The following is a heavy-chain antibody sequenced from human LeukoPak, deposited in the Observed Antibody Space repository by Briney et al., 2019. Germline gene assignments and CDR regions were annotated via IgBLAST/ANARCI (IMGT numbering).Heavy chain of an antibody. J-gene: IGHJ5*02. V-gene: IGHV4-34*01. CDR1: GGSFSGYY. CDR3: ARWSSYGRNWFDP. CDR2: INHSGST. Sequence: PSETLSLTCAVYGGSFSGYYWSWIRQPPGKGLEWIGEINHSGSTNYNPSLKSRVTISVDTSKNQFSLKLSSVTAADTAVYYCARWSSYGRNWFDPWGQGTLVTVSS. D-gene: IGHD5-18*01.